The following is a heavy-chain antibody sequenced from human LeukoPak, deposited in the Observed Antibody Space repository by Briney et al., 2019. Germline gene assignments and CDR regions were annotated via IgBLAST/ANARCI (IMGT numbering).Heavy chain of an antibody. Sequence: SETLSLTCAVYGGSFSGYYWSWIRQPPGKGLEWIGEINHSESTNYNPSLESRVTISVDTSKSQFSLKLSSVTAADTAVYYCARAQQLYYFDYWGQGTLVTVSS. CDR2: INHSEST. CDR3: ARAQQLYYFDY. V-gene: IGHV4-34*01. CDR1: GGSFSGYY. D-gene: IGHD6-13*01. J-gene: IGHJ4*02.